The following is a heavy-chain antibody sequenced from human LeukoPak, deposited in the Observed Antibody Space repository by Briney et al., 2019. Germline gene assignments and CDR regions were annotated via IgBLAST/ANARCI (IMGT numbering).Heavy chain of an antibody. CDR2: INSDGSST. CDR3: ARGGPMTTVVEYYFDY. Sequence: GGSLRLSCAASGFTFSSYWMHWVRQAPGKGLVWVSRINSDGSSTSYADSVRGRVTISRDNAKNTLYLQMNSLRAEDTAVYYCARGGPMTTVVEYYFDYWGQGTLVTVSS. V-gene: IGHV3-74*01. D-gene: IGHD4-23*01. J-gene: IGHJ4*02. CDR1: GFTFSSYW.